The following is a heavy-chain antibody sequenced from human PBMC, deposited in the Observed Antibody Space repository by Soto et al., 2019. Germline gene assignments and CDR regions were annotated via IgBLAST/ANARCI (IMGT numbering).Heavy chain of an antibody. CDR3: ARTIFLVVPAAMDGWFDP. CDR1: GGTFSSYA. Sequence: QVQLVQSGAEVKKPGSSVKVSCKASGGTFSSYAISWVRQAPGQGLEWMGGLIPIFGTANYAQKFQGRVTITADESKSTAYVELSSLRSEDTAVYYCARTIFLVVPAAMDGWFDPWGQGTLVTVSS. V-gene: IGHV1-69*01. D-gene: IGHD2-2*01. CDR2: LIPIFGTA. J-gene: IGHJ5*02.